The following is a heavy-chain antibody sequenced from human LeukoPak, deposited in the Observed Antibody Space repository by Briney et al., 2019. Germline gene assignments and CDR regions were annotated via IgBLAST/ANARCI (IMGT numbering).Heavy chain of an antibody. V-gene: IGHV3-30-3*01. CDR1: GFTLSSYA. J-gene: IGHJ6*02. D-gene: IGHD3-3*01. CDR3: ARDRYDFWSGRIYYYGMDV. Sequence: GGSLRLSCAASGFTLSSYAMHWVRQAPGKGLEWVAAISYDGSNKYYADSVKGRFTISRDNSKNTLYLQMNSLRAEDTAVYYCARDRYDFWSGRIYYYGMDVWGQGTTVTVSS. CDR2: ISYDGSNK.